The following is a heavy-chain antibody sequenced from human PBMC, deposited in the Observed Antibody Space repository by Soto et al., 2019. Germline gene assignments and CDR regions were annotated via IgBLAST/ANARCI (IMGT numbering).Heavy chain of an antibody. CDR3: ARRGYFGSGIYHFDS. Sequence: VQLVQSGAEVKKPEASVKVSCKTSGYIFTSYPIHWVRQAPGQRLEWMGWINPAKGYAGSSQGLQGRVTFTSDATANTVHLELINLRSEDTAVYYCARRGYFGSGIYHFDSWGQGTLVTVSA. CDR2: INPAKGYA. V-gene: IGHV1-3*01. D-gene: IGHD3-10*01. J-gene: IGHJ4*02. CDR1: GYIFTSYP.